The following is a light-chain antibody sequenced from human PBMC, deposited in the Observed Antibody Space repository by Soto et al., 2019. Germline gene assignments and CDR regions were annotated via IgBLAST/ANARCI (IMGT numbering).Light chain of an antibody. CDR3: SSSTSSSALYV. J-gene: IGLJ1*01. Sequence: QSVLNQPASVSGSPGQSITISCTGTSSDVGGYNFVSWYQQHPGKAPKLMIYDVSNRPSGVSNRFSGSKSGNTASLTISGLQAEDEADYYCSSSTSSSALYVFGTGTKVTVL. CDR1: SSDVGGYNF. CDR2: DVS. V-gene: IGLV2-14*03.